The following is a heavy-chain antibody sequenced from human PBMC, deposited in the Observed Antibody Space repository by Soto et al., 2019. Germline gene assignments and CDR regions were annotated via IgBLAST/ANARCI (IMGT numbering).Heavy chain of an antibody. Sequence: GASVKVSCKASGYTLTNIYMHWVRQAPGQGLEWMGIINPSAHSTTYAQKFQGRVTMTSDTSTSTVYMEMRSLRSEDTAIYFCARALTAQEPGPWGQGTLVTVS. CDR3: ARALTAQEPGP. CDR2: INPSAHST. CDR1: GYTLTNIY. V-gene: IGHV1-46*01. J-gene: IGHJ4*02. D-gene: IGHD1-26*01.